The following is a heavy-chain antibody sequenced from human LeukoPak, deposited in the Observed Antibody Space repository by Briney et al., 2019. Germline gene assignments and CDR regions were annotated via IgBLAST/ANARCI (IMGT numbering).Heavy chain of an antibody. D-gene: IGHD5-18*01. CDR1: GYTFTSYY. V-gene: IGHV1-46*01. CDR2: INPSGGST. J-gene: IGHJ1*01. Sequence: GASVKVSCKASGYTFTSYYMHWVRQAPGQGLEWMGIINPSGGSTTYAQKFQGRITITRDTSTSTVYMELSSLRSEDTAVYFCARGPFGGYSYFQHWGQGTLVTVSS. CDR3: ARGPFGGYSYFQH.